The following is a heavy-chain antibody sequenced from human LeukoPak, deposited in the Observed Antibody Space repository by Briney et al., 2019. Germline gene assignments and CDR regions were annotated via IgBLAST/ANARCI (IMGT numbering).Heavy chain of an antibody. D-gene: IGHD3/OR15-3a*01. CDR3: ARRTSD. J-gene: IGHJ3*01. Sequence: ASVKVSCKASVYTFTVFYMHCVPQAPGQGLEWMGGIIANSGGTNYAQKFQGRVTMTRDTSISTAYMELSRLRSDDTAVYYCARRTSDWGQGTMVTVSS. V-gene: IGHV1-2*02. CDR2: IIANSGGT. CDR1: VYTFTVFY.